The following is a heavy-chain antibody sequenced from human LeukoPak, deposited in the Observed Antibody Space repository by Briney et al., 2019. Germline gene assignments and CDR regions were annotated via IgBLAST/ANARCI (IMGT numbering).Heavy chain of an antibody. CDR3: ARADTAMVHDY. CDR1: GGSISSGGYY. V-gene: IGHV4-31*03. J-gene: IGHJ4*02. Sequence: SETLSLTCTVSGGSISSGGYYWSWIRQHPGKGLEWIGFIYYSGSTYYNPSLKSRVTISVDTSKNQFSLKLSSVTAADTAVYYCARADTAMVHDYWGQGTLVTVSS. D-gene: IGHD5-18*01. CDR2: IYYSGST.